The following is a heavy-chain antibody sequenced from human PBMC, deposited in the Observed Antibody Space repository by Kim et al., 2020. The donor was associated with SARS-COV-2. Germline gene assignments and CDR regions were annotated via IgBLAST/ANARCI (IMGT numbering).Heavy chain of an antibody. D-gene: IGHD6-19*01. J-gene: IGHJ4*02. V-gene: IGHV3-23*01. Sequence: YAYSVNGRFTISRDNSKNKLFLQMNNRRAEDTAVYYCAKGAGAPFFFDYWGQGTLVTVSS. CDR3: AKGAGAPFFFDY.